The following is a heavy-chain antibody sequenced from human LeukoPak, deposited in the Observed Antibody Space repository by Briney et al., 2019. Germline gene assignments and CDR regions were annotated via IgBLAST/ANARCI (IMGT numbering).Heavy chain of an antibody. V-gene: IGHV3-33*01. CDR1: GFTFSSYG. CDR3: AREGGPVVPAAIRGWFDP. Sequence: GGSLRLSCAASGFTFSSYGMHWVRQAPGKGLEWVAVIWYDGSNKYYADSVKGRFTISRDNSKNTLYLQMNSLRAEDTAVYYCAREGGPVVPAAIRGWFDPWGQGTLVTVSS. D-gene: IGHD2-2*01. J-gene: IGHJ5*02. CDR2: IWYDGSNK.